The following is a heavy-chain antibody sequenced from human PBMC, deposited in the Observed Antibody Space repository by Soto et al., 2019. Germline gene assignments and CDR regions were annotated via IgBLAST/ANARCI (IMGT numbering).Heavy chain of an antibody. D-gene: IGHD2-15*01. V-gene: IGHV5-51*01. J-gene: IGHJ3*02. CDR3: ARPPRIPNVVVVAANRGDHDAFDI. Sequence: GESLKISCKGSGYSFTSYWIGWVRQMPGKGLEWMGIIYPGDSDTRYSPSFQGQVTISADKSISTAYLQWSSLKASDTAMYYCARPPRIPNVVVVAANRGDHDAFDIWGQGTMVTVSS. CDR2: IYPGDSDT. CDR1: GYSFTSYW.